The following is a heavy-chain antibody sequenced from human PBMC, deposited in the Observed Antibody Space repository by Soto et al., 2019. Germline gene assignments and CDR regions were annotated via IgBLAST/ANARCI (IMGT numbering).Heavy chain of an antibody. V-gene: IGHV3-66*01. D-gene: IGHD3-3*01. Sequence: PGGSLRLSCAASGFTVSSNYMSWVRQAPGKGLEWVSVIYSGGSTYYADSVKGRFTISRDNSKNTLYLQMNSLRAEDTAVYYCARVTNDFWSGLNWFDPWGQGTLVTVSS. J-gene: IGHJ5*02. CDR2: IYSGGST. CDR3: ARVTNDFWSGLNWFDP. CDR1: GFTVSSNY.